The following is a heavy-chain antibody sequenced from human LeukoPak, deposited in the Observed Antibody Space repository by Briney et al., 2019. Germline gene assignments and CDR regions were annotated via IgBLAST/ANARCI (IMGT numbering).Heavy chain of an antibody. D-gene: IGHD2-2*01. Sequence: PGGSLRLSCAASGFTFRTHLMHWVRQAPGKGLEWVASIKQDGSETYYVDSVKGRFTISRDNARNSLYLQMNSLRDEDTAIYYCAKLSVSSSTSYGMDVWGQGTTVTVSS. CDR3: AKLSVSSSTSYGMDV. J-gene: IGHJ6*02. CDR1: GFTFRTHL. CDR2: IKQDGSET. V-gene: IGHV3-7*01.